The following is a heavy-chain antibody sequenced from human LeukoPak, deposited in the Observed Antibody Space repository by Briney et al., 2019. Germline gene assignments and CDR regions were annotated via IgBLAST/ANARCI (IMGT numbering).Heavy chain of an antibody. Sequence: SETLSLTCTVSGGSISSYYWSWIRQPAGKRLEWLGRIYTSGSTNYNPSLKSRVTMSVDTSKNQFSLKLSSVTAADTAVYYCARGYYDSSGYYYWDYWGQGTLVTVSS. CDR2: IYTSGST. V-gene: IGHV4-4*07. CDR3: ARGYYDSSGYYYWDY. D-gene: IGHD3-22*01. J-gene: IGHJ4*02. CDR1: GGSISSYY.